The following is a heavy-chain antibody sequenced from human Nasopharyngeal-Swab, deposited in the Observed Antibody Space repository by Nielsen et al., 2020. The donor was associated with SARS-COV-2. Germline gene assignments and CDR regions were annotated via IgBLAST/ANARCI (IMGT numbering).Heavy chain of an antibody. J-gene: IGHJ6*03. V-gene: IGHV4-34*01. CDR3: ARGLSGVVPAPILGLGPFYSFYYMDV. CDR2: IDHTGGI. Sequence: SETLSLTCTVSGDSISSYSWTWIRQPPGKGLEWIGEIDHTGGINYNPSLKSRVIMSVDTSKNQFSLKLSSVTAADTAVYYCARGLSGVVPAPILGLGPFYSFYYMDVWGKGTTVTVSS. D-gene: IGHD3-10*01. CDR1: GDSISSYS.